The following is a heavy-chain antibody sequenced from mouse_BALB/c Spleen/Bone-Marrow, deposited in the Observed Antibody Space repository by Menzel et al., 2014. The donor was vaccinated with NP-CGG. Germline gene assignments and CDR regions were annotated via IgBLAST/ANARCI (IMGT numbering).Heavy chain of an antibody. CDR2: ISDGGSYI. V-gene: IGHV5-4*02. CDR1: GFTFSDYY. D-gene: IGHD2-14*01. J-gene: IGHJ4*01. CDR3: ARTYRPFALDY. Sequence: EVHLVESGGGLVKSGGPLKLSCAVSGFTFSDYYMYWVRSIPEKRLEWVATISDGGSYIDYPGNAKGRFTISRDNAKNNLYLQMSSLKSRDTAMYFCARTYRPFALDYWGQGTSVTVSS.